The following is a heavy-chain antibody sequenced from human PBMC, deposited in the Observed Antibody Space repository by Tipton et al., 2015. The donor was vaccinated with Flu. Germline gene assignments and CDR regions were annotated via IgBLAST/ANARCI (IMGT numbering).Heavy chain of an antibody. CDR2: VYHGGTT. CDR3: ATTTYYYGSGTHDY. J-gene: IGHJ4*02. D-gene: IGHD3-10*01. Sequence: TLFLTCTVSGYSISSRYYWGWIRQPPGKGLEWIGCVYHGGTTYYNPSLKGRVAISLDTFNNQFSLKLTSVTAADTAVYFCATTTYYYGSGTHDYWGQGTLVTVSS. CDR1: GYSISSRYY. V-gene: IGHV4-38-2*02.